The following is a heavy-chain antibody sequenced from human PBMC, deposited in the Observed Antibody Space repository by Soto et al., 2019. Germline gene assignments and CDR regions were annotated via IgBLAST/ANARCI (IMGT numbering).Heavy chain of an antibody. J-gene: IGHJ6*02. Sequence: GGSLRLSCAASGFTFSSYGMHWVRQAPGKGLEWVAVISYDGSNKYYADSVKGRFTISRDNSKNTLYLQMNSLRAEDTAVYYCAKDLHSSGRYGMDVWGQGTTVTVSS. V-gene: IGHV3-30*18. CDR2: ISYDGSNK. CDR3: AKDLHSSGRYGMDV. CDR1: GFTFSSYG. D-gene: IGHD6-19*01.